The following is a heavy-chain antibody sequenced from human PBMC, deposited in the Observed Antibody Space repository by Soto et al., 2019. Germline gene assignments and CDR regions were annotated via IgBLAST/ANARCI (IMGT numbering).Heavy chain of an antibody. V-gene: IGHV4-39*01. CDR1: GGSIYRSGYY. Sequence: PSETLSLTCTVSGGSIYRSGYYWGWIRQPPGRGLEWIGNIDYNGVTYSNPSLKSRVTIPRDTSKNQFSLKLTSVTAADTALYYCGKVLVGATGHTDSDSWGPGTLVTVSS. J-gene: IGHJ4*02. CDR2: IDYNGVT. CDR3: GKVLVGATGHTDSDS. D-gene: IGHD2-15*01.